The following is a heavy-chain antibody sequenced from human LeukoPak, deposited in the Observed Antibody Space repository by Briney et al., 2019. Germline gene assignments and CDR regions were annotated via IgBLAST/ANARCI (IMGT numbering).Heavy chain of an antibody. V-gene: IGHV1-2*04. CDR3: ARGSSFPNPYYYYYYYMDV. CDR2: INPNSGGT. J-gene: IGHJ6*03. CDR1: GYTFTGYY. Sequence: ASVKVSCKASGYTFTGYYMHWVRQAPGQGLEWMGWINPNSGGTNYAQKFQGWVTMTRDTSISTAYMELSRLRSDDTAVYYCARGSSFPNPYYYYYYYMDVWGKGTTVTVSS.